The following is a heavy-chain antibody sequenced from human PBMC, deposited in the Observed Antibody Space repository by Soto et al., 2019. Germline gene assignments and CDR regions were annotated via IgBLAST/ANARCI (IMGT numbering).Heavy chain of an antibody. D-gene: IGHD3-10*01. Sequence: SETLSLTCTVSGGSISSSSYYWGWIRQPPGKGLEWIGSIYYSGSTYYNPSLKSRVTISVDTSKNQFSLKLSSVTAADTAVYYCARRASYYYGSRRSDWFDPWGQGTLVTVSS. CDR2: IYYSGST. V-gene: IGHV4-39*01. CDR3: ARRASYYYGSRRSDWFDP. CDR1: GGSISSSSYY. J-gene: IGHJ5*02.